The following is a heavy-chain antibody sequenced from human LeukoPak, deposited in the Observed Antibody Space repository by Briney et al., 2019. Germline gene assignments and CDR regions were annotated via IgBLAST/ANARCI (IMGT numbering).Heavy chain of an antibody. Sequence: GGSLRLSCAASGFTFSSNAMSWVRQAPGKGLEWVSGISGSGGSTYYAGSVKGRFTISRDNSKNTLYLQMASLRAEDTAVYYCAKVPDSSGYFNNYYMDVWGKGTTVTVSS. CDR1: GFTFSSNA. D-gene: IGHD3-22*01. J-gene: IGHJ6*03. CDR2: ISGSGGST. V-gene: IGHV3-23*01. CDR3: AKVPDSSGYFNNYYMDV.